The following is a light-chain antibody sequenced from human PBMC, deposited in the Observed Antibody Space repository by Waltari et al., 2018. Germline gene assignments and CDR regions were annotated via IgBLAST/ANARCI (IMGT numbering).Light chain of an antibody. Sequence: QLVLTQSPSASASLGASVQLTCTLSSGHRTFAIAWHQQQPEKGPRYLMKLRSDGSHSKGDGIPDRFSGSSSGAERYLTISSLQSEDEADYYCQTWGTGIQVFGGGTKLTVL. CDR3: QTWGTGIQV. CDR1: SGHRTFA. CDR2: LRSDGSH. J-gene: IGLJ2*01. V-gene: IGLV4-69*01.